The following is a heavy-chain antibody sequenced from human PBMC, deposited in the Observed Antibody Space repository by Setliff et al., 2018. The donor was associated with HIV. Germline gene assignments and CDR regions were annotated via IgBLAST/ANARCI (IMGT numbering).Heavy chain of an antibody. J-gene: IGHJ5*02. Sequence: LSLPFPFSGGSISSGSYYWSWIRQPAGKGLEWIGRIYTSGSTNYNPSLKSRVTISVDTSKNQFSLKLSSVTAADTAVYYCARCYNFWSGYDGGWFDPWGQGTLVTV. CDR1: GGSISSGSYY. D-gene: IGHD3-3*01. CDR3: ARCYNFWSGYDGGWFDP. CDR2: IYTSGST. V-gene: IGHV4-61*02.